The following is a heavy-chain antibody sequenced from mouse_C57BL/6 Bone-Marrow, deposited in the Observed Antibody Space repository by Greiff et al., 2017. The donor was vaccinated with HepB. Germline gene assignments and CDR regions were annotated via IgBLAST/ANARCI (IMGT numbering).Heavy chain of an antibody. CDR1: GYTFTSYW. D-gene: IGHD5-1*01. V-gene: IGHV1-64*01. Sequence: VQLQQPGAELVKPGASVKLSCKASGYTFTSYWMHWVKQRPGQGLEWIGMIHPNSGSTNYNEKFKSKATLTVDKSSSTAYMQLSSLTSEDSAVYYCARKDLSRAMDYWGQGTSVTVSS. J-gene: IGHJ4*01. CDR2: IHPNSGST. CDR3: ARKDLSRAMDY.